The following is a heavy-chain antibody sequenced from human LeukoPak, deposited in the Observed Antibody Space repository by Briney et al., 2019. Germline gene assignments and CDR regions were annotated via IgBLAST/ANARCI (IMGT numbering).Heavy chain of an antibody. D-gene: IGHD6-19*01. J-gene: IGHJ6*02. Sequence: ASVKVSCKASGYTFTGYCMHWVRQAPGQGLEWMGWINPNSGGTNYAQKFQGRVTMTRDTSISTAYMELSRLRSDDTAVYYCAREGYSSGWTLGRYYYYGMDVWGQGTTVTVSS. V-gene: IGHV1-2*02. CDR1: GYTFTGYC. CDR3: AREGYSSGWTLGRYYYYGMDV. CDR2: INPNSGGT.